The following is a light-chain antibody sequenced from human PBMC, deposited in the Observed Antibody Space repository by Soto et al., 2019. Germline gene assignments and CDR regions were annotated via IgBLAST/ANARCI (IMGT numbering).Light chain of an antibody. CDR1: QSISAN. CDR3: QQYNNWPPIT. J-gene: IGKJ5*01. Sequence: EKVLKQSPATPSFSPGERATPSLSSSQSISANLAWYQQKPGQAPRLLIYGASTRATGIPARFSGSGSETEFTLTISSLQSEDFALYYCQQYNNWPPITFGQGTRLEI. CDR2: GAS. V-gene: IGKV3-15*01.